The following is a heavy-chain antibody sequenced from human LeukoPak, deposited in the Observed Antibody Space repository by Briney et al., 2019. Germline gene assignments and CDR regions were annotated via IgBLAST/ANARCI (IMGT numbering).Heavy chain of an antibody. V-gene: IGHV4-39*01. D-gene: IGHD5-12*01. CDR1: GGSISGSSYY. Sequence: PSETLSLTCTVSGGSISGSSYYWGWLRQPPGKGLEWIGNIYYTGITYDNPSLKCRVTISVDTSKNEFSLKLRAVTAADTAVYYCASPAINTFDYWGQGILVTVAS. J-gene: IGHJ4*02. CDR2: IYYTGIT. CDR3: ASPAINTFDY.